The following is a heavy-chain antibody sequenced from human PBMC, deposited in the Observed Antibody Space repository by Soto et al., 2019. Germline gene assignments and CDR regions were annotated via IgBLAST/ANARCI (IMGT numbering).Heavy chain of an antibody. Sequence: QITLKESGPTLVKPTQTLTLTCTFSGFSLSTSGVGVGWIRQPPGKALEWLALIYWDDDKRYSPSLKSRLTTTQDTYKNQVVLTMTNMDPVDTATYYCAHSLIPNWGSRGAFDYWGQGTLVTVSS. CDR2: IYWDDDK. CDR1: GFSLSTSGVG. V-gene: IGHV2-5*02. J-gene: IGHJ4*02. CDR3: AHSLIPNWGSRGAFDY. D-gene: IGHD7-27*01.